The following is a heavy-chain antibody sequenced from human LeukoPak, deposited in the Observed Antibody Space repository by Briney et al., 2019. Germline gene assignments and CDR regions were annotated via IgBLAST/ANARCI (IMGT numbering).Heavy chain of an antibody. J-gene: IGHJ5*02. D-gene: IGHD6-13*01. V-gene: IGHV4-39*07. CDR1: GGSISSSSYY. Sequence: SETLSLTCTLSGGSISSSSYYWGWIRQPPGKGLEWIGSIYYSGSTYYNPSLKSRVTISVDTSKNQFSLKLSSVTAADTAVYYCARASSSWYWGYRYNWFDPWGQGTLVTVSS. CDR2: IYYSGST. CDR3: ARASSSWYWGYRYNWFDP.